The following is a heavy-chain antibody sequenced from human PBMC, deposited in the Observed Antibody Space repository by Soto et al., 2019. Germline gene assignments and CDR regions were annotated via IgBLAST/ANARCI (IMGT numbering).Heavy chain of an antibody. CDR1: GFTVSSNY. CDR2: IYSGGST. CDR3: ARSIDGYNGPLFDY. V-gene: IGHV3-53*01. J-gene: IGHJ4*02. Sequence: PGGSLRLSCAASGFTVSSNYMSWVRQAPGKGLEWVSVIYSGGSTYYADSVKGRFTISRDNSKNTLYLQMNSLRAEDTAVYYCARSIDGYNGPLFDYWGQGTLVTVSS. D-gene: IGHD5-12*01.